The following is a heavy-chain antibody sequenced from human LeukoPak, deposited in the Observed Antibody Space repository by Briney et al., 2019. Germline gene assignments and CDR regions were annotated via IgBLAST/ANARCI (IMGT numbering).Heavy chain of an antibody. Sequence: ASLKVSCKASGYTLDNYAISWGRQAPGQRLERMGWISAYDGNTNYANKLQGRVTMTTDASTSTAFMELRSLTSDATAVYFCARDFGMFTISHGDAFAIWGQGTVVTVSS. J-gene: IGHJ3*02. CDR3: ARDFGMFTISHGDAFAI. CDR2: ISAYDGNT. V-gene: IGHV1-18*01. CDR1: GYTLDNYA. D-gene: IGHD5-24*01.